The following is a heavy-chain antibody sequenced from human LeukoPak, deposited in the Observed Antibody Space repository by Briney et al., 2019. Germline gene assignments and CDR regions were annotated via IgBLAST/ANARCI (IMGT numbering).Heavy chain of an antibody. CDR1: GFTFSSYS. V-gene: IGHV3-48*01. Sequence: GGSLRLSCAASGFTFSSYSMNWVRQAPGKGLEWVSYISSSSSTIYYADSVKGRFTISRDNAKNSLYLQMNSLRPEDTAVFYCARDLGTVTERWGQGTLVTVSS. CDR3: ARDLGTVTER. CDR2: ISSSSSTI. D-gene: IGHD1-1*01. J-gene: IGHJ4*02.